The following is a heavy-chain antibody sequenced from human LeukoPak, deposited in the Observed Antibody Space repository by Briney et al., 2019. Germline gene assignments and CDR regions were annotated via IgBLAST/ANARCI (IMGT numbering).Heavy chain of an antibody. CDR3: AKVNYYHPYF. CDR1: GFTFTAYA. V-gene: IGHV3-23*01. D-gene: IGHD3-22*01. CDR2: IDVTTGIS. J-gene: IGHJ4*02. Sequence: PGGSLRLSGAASGFTFTAYAMSWVGQAPGKGLEWVSSIDVTTGISYYAETVKGRFTFSRDNFQNTLVLQLNSLRVGDTVVYYCAKVNYYHPYFWGEGTLVTVS.